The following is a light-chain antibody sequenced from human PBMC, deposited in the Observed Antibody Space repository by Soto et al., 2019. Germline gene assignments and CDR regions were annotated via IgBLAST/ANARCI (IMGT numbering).Light chain of an antibody. J-gene: IGKJ1*01. CDR2: GAS. V-gene: IGKV3-20*01. CDR1: QSISSGY. Sequence: EIVLTQFTGTLSLSPGERATLSCWASQSISSGYLAWYQQRPGQPPRLLVYGASTRATGIPDRFRGSGSGTYFTLTITRLEPEDFAVYYCQQYGSSPPWTFGQGTTVEIK. CDR3: QQYGSSPPWT.